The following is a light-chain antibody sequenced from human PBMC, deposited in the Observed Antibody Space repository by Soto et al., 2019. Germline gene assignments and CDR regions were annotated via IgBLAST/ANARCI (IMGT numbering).Light chain of an antibody. J-gene: IGKJ4*01. V-gene: IGKV1-5*01. CDR3: QQYNSYSPT. CDR1: QSISSW. Sequence: DIQMTQSPSTLSASVGDRVTITCRASQSISSWLAWYQQKPGKAPKLLIYDASSLESGVPSRFSGSGSGTEFTLNISSLQPDDFATYYCQQYNSYSPTFGGGTKVDIK. CDR2: DAS.